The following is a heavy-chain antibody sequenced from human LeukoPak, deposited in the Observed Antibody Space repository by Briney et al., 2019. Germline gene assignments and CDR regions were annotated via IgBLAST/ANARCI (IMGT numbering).Heavy chain of an antibody. CDR2: IIPILGIA. Sequence: SVKVSCKASGGTFSSYAISWVRQAPGQGLEWMGRIIPILGIANYAQKFQGRVTITADKSTGTAYMELSSLRSEDTAVYYCARASPIVGATNYFDYWGQGTLVTVSS. J-gene: IGHJ4*02. V-gene: IGHV1-69*04. CDR3: ARASPIVGATNYFDY. CDR1: GGTFSSYA. D-gene: IGHD1-26*01.